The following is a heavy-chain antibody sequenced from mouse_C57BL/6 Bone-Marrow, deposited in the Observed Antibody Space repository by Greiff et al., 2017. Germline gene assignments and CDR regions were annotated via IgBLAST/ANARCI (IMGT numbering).Heavy chain of an antibody. Sequence: EVQLQQSGPGLVKPSQSLSLTCSVTGYSITSGYYWNWIRQFPGNKLEWMGYISYDGSNNYNPTLKNRISITRDTSKNQFFLKLNSVTTEDTATYYGARDYYGSRGGGWFAYWGQGTLVTVSA. CDR3: ARDYYGSRGGGWFAY. J-gene: IGHJ3*01. D-gene: IGHD1-1*01. CDR1: GYSITSGYY. V-gene: IGHV3-6*01. CDR2: ISYDGSN.